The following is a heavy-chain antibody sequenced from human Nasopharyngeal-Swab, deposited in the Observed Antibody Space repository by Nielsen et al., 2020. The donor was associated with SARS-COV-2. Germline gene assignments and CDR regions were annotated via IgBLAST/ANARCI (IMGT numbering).Heavy chain of an antibody. Sequence: GGYLRLSCGASGFTFSSYSMRWVRQAQGRGLEWASAITGSGDATNYADSVRGRFTISRDNSKSTLYLQMNSLRAEDTAEYFCSKDGVRLNGIDVWGQGTTVTVSS. CDR2: ITGSGDAT. V-gene: IGHV3-23*01. CDR1: GFTFSSYS. D-gene: IGHD3-16*01. J-gene: IGHJ6*02. CDR3: SKDGVRLNGIDV.